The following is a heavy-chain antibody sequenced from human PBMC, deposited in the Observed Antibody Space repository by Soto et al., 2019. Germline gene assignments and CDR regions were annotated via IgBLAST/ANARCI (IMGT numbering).Heavy chain of an antibody. J-gene: IGHJ5*02. Sequence: QVQLQESGPGLVKPSGTLSLTCAVSSGSISSSNWWSWVRQPPGKGLEWIGGIYHSGSTNYNPSLKSRVTISVDKSKNQFSLKLSSVTAADTAVYYCARKIYCSSTSCYSNWFDPWGQGTLVTVSS. D-gene: IGHD2-2*01. CDR3: ARKIYCSSTSCYSNWFDP. CDR1: SGSISSSNW. CDR2: IYHSGST. V-gene: IGHV4-4*02.